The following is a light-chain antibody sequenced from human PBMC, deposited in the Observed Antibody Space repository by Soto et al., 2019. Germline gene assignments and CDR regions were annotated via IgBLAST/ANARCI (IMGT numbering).Light chain of an antibody. Sequence: QSALTQPASVSGSPGQSITLSCTGTSSDVGGYNAVSWYQQHPGKAPKLMIFGVNERPSGVSNRFSGSKSGNTASLTISGLQAEDEAEYYCASYATGGAYVFGTATKVTVL. CDR3: ASYATGGAYV. CDR1: SSDVGGYNA. CDR2: GVN. V-gene: IGLV2-14*01. J-gene: IGLJ1*01.